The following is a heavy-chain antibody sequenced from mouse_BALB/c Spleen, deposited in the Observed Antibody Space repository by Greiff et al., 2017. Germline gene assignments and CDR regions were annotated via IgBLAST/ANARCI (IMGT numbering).Heavy chain of an antibody. V-gene: IGHV1-87*01. Sequence: QVQLKQSGAELARPGASVKLSCKASGSTFTSYWMQWVKQRPGQGLEWIGAIYPGDGDTRYTQKFKGKATLTADKSSSTAYMQLSSLASEDSAVYYCARPIYGSSYWYFDVWGAGTTVTVSS. CDR2: IYPGDGDT. CDR1: GSTFTSYW. D-gene: IGHD1-1*01. J-gene: IGHJ1*01. CDR3: ARPIYGSSYWYFDV.